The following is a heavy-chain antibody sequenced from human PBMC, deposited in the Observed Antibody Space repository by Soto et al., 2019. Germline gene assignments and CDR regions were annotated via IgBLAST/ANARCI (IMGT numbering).Heavy chain of an antibody. CDR1: GFTVSSNY. CDR3: ARGGSASGGYYYYVMDV. Sequence: EVQLVESGGGLAKPGGSLRPPCTASGFTVSSNYMSWVRQAPGKGLEGASVIYSGGTTYYADSVKGRFTISRDNSKNTLYLQMNSLRAEDTAVYYCARGGSASGGYYYYVMDVWGQGTTVTVSS. D-gene: IGHD3-16*01. J-gene: IGHJ6*02. CDR2: IYSGGTT. V-gene: IGHV3-66*01.